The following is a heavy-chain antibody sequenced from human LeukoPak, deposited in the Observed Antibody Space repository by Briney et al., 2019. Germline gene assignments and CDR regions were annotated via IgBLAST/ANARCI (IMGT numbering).Heavy chain of an antibody. CDR3: SRGLHDYGDSNYYFDQ. Sequence: PGRSLRLSCTASGFTFGDDGWSWFRQAPGKGLEWICFIRKKGYGETSDYAASVRGRFTISRDDAKSIADLQMNSLKTEDTALYYCSRGLHDYGDSNYYFDQWGRGTLVTVSS. CDR1: GFTFGDDG. J-gene: IGHJ4*02. D-gene: IGHD4-17*01. CDR2: IRKKGYGETS. V-gene: IGHV3-49*03.